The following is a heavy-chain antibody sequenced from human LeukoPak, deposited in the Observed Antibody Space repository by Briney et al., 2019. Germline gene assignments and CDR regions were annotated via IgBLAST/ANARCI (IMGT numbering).Heavy chain of an antibody. CDR2: IYPGDSDT. CDR3: ARLGYSGSPALDY. Sequence: ASVKVSCKASGYTFTSYWIGWVRQMPGKGLEWMGIIYPGDSDTRYSPSFQGQVTISADKSISTAYLQWSSLKASDTAMYYCARLGYSGSPALDYWGQGTLVTVSS. V-gene: IGHV5-51*01. CDR1: GYTFTSYW. D-gene: IGHD1-26*01. J-gene: IGHJ4*02.